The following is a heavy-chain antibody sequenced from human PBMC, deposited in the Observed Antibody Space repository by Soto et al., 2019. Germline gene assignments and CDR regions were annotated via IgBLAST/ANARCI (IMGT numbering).Heavy chain of an antibody. J-gene: IGHJ6*02. D-gene: IGHD1-26*01. Sequence: GESLKISCKGSGYSFTSYWISWVRQMPGKGLEWMGRIDPSDSYTNYSPSFQGHVTISADKSISTAYLQWSSLKASDTAMYYCARQVGTTVTYYYYGMDVWGQGTTVTVYS. CDR1: GYSFTSYW. V-gene: IGHV5-10-1*01. CDR2: IDPSDSYT. CDR3: ARQVGTTVTYYYYGMDV.